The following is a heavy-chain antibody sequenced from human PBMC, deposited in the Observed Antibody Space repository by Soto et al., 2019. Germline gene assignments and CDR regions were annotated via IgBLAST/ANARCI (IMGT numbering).Heavy chain of an antibody. CDR3: ARGNDCSGGSCYSGNDAFDI. Sequence: QVQLQESGPGLVKPSQTLSLTCTVSGGSISSGGYYWSWIRQHPGKGLEWIGYIYYSGSTYYNPSLKSRVTISVDTSKNQFSLKLSSVTAADTAVYYCARGNDCSGGSCYSGNDAFDIWGQGTMVTVSS. CDR1: GGSISSGGYY. V-gene: IGHV4-31*03. CDR2: IYYSGST. D-gene: IGHD2-15*01. J-gene: IGHJ3*02.